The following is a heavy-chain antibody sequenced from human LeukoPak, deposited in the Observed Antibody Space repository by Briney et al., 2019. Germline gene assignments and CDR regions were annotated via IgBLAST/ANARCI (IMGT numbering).Heavy chain of an antibody. CDR2: IYHSGST. V-gene: IGHV4-38-2*01. D-gene: IGHD2-2*02. Sequence: SETLSLTCAVSGYSISSGYYWGWIRQPPGKGLEWIGSIYHSGSTYYNPSLKSRVTISVDTSKNQFSLKLSSVTAADTAVYYCASGRGYCSRTSCYTAWFDPWGQGTLVTVSS. CDR3: ASGRGYCSRTSCYTAWFDP. J-gene: IGHJ5*02. CDR1: GYSISSGYY.